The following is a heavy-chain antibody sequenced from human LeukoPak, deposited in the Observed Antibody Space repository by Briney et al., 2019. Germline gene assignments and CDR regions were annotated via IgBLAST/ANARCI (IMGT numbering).Heavy chain of an antibody. CDR2: INHSGST. CDR1: GGSFSGYY. D-gene: IGHD3-3*01. Sequence: KPSETLSLTCAVYGGSFSGYYWSWIRQPPGKGLEWIGEINHSGSTNYNPSLKSRVTISVDTSKNQFSLKLSSVTAADTAVYYCARALVDAVWYDFWSGYYEKQGDYYGMDVWGQGTTVTVSS. J-gene: IGHJ6*02. CDR3: ARALVDAVWYDFWSGYYEKQGDYYGMDV. V-gene: IGHV4-34*01.